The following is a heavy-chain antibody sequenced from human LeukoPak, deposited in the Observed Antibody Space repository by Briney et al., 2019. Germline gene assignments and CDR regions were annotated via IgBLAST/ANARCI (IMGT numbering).Heavy chain of an antibody. D-gene: IGHD3-22*01. J-gene: IGHJ4*02. Sequence: ASVKVSCKASGGTFSSYAISWVRQAPGQGLEWMGRIIPILGIANYAQKFQGRVTITADKSTSTAYRELSSLRSEDTAVYYCARRSGRGYYYGYWGQGTLVTVSS. V-gene: IGHV1-69*04. CDR2: IIPILGIA. CDR3: ARRSGRGYYYGY. CDR1: GGTFSSYA.